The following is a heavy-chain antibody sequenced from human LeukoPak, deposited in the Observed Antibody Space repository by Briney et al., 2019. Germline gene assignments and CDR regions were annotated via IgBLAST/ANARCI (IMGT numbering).Heavy chain of an antibody. Sequence: GGSLRLSCAASGFTFSSYSMSWVRQAPGKGLEWVPVIYSGGSTYYADSVKGRFTISRDNSKNTLYLQMNSLRAEDTAVYYCARTQLSLTQGDYWGQGTLVTVSS. V-gene: IGHV3-66*01. CDR1: GFTFSSYS. CDR3: ARTQLSLTQGDY. D-gene: IGHD5-18*01. J-gene: IGHJ4*02. CDR2: IYSGGST.